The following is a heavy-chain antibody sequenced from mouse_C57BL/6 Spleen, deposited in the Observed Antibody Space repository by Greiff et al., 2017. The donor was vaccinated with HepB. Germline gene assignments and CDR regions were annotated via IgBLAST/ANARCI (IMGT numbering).Heavy chain of an antibody. J-gene: IGHJ1*03. D-gene: IGHD1-2*01. CDR1: GFTFSDYG. Sequence: EVQLVESGGGLVKPGGSLKLSCAASGFTFSDYGMHWVRQAPEKGLEWVAYISSGSSTIYYADTVKGRFTISRDNAKNTLFLQMTSLRSEDTAMYYCARTITTRVYWYFDVWGTGTTVTVSS. V-gene: IGHV5-17*01. CDR2: ISSGSSTI. CDR3: ARTITTRVYWYFDV.